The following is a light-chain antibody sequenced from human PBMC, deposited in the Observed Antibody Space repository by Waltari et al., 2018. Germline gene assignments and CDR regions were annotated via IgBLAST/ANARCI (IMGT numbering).Light chain of an antibody. Sequence: DIQMTQSPSTLPASVGDRVTITCRASQSISNWLAWYQQKPGKVPKLLIYKASTLESGVPSRFSGSGSGTEFTLTISSLQPDDFATYYCQQYNSYSLLTFGGGTKVEIK. CDR2: KAS. CDR3: QQYNSYSLLT. V-gene: IGKV1-5*03. J-gene: IGKJ4*01. CDR1: QSISNW.